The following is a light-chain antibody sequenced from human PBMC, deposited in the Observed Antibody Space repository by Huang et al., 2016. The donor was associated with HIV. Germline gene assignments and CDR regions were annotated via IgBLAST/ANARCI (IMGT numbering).Light chain of an antibody. CDR3: QQLKTYPIT. CDR1: QGIGRY. CDR2: AAS. J-gene: IGKJ3*01. Sequence: IQLTQSPSSLSASVGDRVTITCRASQGIGRYLVWYQQKPGKAPKLLIYAASTLQRGVPSRFSGSGSGTYFTLTIGSLQPEDFATYYCQQLKTYPITFGPGTQVDIK. V-gene: IGKV1-9*01.